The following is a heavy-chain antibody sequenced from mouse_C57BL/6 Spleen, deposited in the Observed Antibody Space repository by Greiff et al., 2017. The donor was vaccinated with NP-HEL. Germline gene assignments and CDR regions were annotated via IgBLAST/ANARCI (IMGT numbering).Heavy chain of an antibody. CDR1: GYTFTSYW. J-gene: IGHJ4*01. V-gene: IGHV1-55*01. D-gene: IGHD1-1*01. Sequence: QVQLQQPGAELVKPGASVKMSCKASGYTFTSYWITWVKQRPGQGLEWIGDIYPGSGSTNYNEKFKSKATLTVDTSSSTAYMQLSSLTSEDSAVYYCARHYGSSRYAMDYWGQGTSVTVSA. CDR2: IYPGSGST. CDR3: ARHYGSSRYAMDY.